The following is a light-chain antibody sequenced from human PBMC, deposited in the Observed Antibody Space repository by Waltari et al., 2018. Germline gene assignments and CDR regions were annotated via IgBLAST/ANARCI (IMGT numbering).Light chain of an antibody. CDR3: SSYTTSSTVV. Sequence: QSALTQPASVSGSPGQSITISCTGTSSDIGYYIYVSWYQQHPGKAPKLMIYDVSNRPSGVANRFSGSKSGNTASLTISVLQAEDEADYDCSSYTTSSTVVFGWGTKLTVL. V-gene: IGLV2-14*03. CDR2: DVS. CDR1: SSDIGYYIY. J-gene: IGLJ2*01.